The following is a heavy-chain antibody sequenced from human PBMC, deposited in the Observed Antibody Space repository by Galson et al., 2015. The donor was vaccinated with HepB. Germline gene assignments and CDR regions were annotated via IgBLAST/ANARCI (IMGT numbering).Heavy chain of an antibody. J-gene: IGHJ3*02. V-gene: IGHV6-1*01. D-gene: IGHD3-10*01. Sequence: CAISGDSVSSNSAAWNWIRQSPSRGLEWLGRTYYRSKWYNDYAVSVKSRITINPDTSKNQFSLQLNSVTPEDTAVYYCARDGDYGSGSYYNKYDAFDIWGQGTMVTVSS. CDR3: ARDGDYGSGSYYNKYDAFDI. CDR2: TYYRSKWYN. CDR1: GDSVSSNSAA.